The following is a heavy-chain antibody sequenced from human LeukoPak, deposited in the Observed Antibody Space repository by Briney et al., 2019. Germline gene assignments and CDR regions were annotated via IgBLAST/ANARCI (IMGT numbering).Heavy chain of an antibody. D-gene: IGHD1-26*01. J-gene: IGHJ4*02. CDR3: ATQIVGATLGYFDY. Sequence: PGGSLRLSCVASGFTLSNYWMSWVRQAPGKGLEWVAVISYDGSNKYYADSVKGRFTISRDNSKNTLYLQMNSLRAEDTAVYYCATQIVGATLGYFDYWGQGTLVTVSS. CDR1: GFTLSNYW. V-gene: IGHV3-30-3*01. CDR2: ISYDGSNK.